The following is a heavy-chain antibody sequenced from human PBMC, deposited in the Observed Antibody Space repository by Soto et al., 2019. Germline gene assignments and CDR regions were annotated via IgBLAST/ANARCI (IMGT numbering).Heavy chain of an antibody. V-gene: IGHV1-69*13. J-gene: IGHJ4*02. CDR2: IIPIFGTA. Sequence: SVKVSCKASGGTFSSYAISWVRQAPGQGLEWMGGIIPIFGTANYAQKFQGRVTITADESTSTAYMELSSLRSEDTAVYYCARSKRGGSSSSDFDYWGQGTLVTVSS. CDR1: GGTFSSYA. CDR3: ARSKRGGSSSSDFDY. D-gene: IGHD6-6*01.